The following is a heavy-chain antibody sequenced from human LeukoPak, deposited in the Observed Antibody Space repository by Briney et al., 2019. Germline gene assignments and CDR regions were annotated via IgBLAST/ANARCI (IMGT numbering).Heavy chain of an antibody. CDR2: IYYSGST. J-gene: IGHJ4*02. Sequence: SETLCLTCTVSGGSVSSGSYYWIWIRQPPGKGLEWVGYIYYSGSTNYNPSLNRRVTISVDTSKNQFSLKLSSVTAADTAVYYCARGYSSGWYAHDYWGQGTLVTVSS. V-gene: IGHV4-61*01. CDR1: GGSVSSGSYY. D-gene: IGHD6-19*01. CDR3: ARGYSSGWYAHDY.